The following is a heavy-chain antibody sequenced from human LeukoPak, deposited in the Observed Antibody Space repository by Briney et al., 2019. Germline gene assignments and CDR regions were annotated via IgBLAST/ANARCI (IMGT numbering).Heavy chain of an antibody. J-gene: IGHJ4*02. Sequence: PGGSLRLSCAASGFTASSNYMSWVRQPPGKGLEWVSVIYSGGTTFYADSVKGRFTISRDNSRNTLYLQMNSLRADDTAVYYCTKLKGWYGDGYFDYWGQGIVVTVSS. CDR1: GFTASSNY. CDR3: TKLKGWYGDGYFDY. V-gene: IGHV3-53*01. CDR2: IYSGGTT. D-gene: IGHD6-19*01.